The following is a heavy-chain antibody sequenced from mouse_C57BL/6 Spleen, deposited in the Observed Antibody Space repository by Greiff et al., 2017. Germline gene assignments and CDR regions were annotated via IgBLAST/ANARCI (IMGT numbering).Heavy chain of an antibody. CDR3: AFIATVVADWYFDV. CDR1: GYTFTSYG. V-gene: IGHV1-81*01. J-gene: IGHJ1*03. CDR2: IYPRSGNT. Sequence: VKLVESGAELARPGASVKLSCKASGYTFTSYGISWVKQRTGQGLEWIGEIYPRSGNTYYNEKFKGKATLTEDKSSSTAYMELRRLTSEDSAVYFCAFIATVVADWYFDVWGTGTTVTVAS. D-gene: IGHD1-1*01.